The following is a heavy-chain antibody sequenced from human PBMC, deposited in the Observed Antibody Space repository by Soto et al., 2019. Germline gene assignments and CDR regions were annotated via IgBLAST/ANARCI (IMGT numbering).Heavy chain of an antibody. CDR1: GFTFSSYG. Sequence: VQLVESGGGVVQPGRSLRLSCAASGFTFSSYGMHWVRQAPGKGLEWVSYISSSGSTIYYADSVKGRFTISRDNAKNSLYLQMNSLRAEDTAVYYCARVNGLRRADYYGMDVWGQGTTFTVSS. V-gene: IGHV3-48*04. J-gene: IGHJ6*02. D-gene: IGHD4-17*01. CDR3: ARVNGLRRADYYGMDV. CDR2: ISSSGSTI.